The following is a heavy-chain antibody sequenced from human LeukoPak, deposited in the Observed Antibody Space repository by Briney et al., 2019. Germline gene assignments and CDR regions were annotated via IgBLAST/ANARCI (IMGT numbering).Heavy chain of an antibody. V-gene: IGHV4-30-4*01. J-gene: IGHJ4*02. D-gene: IGHD3-10*01. CDR2: ILNSGST. CDR3: ARGDSYYGSGSYDY. Sequence: PSETLSLTCIVSGGSISSGDYYWSWIRQPPGKGLEWIGYILNSGSTYYNPSLKSRITISVDTSKNQFSLKLSSVTAADTAVYYCARGDSYYGSGSYDYWGQGTLVTVSS. CDR1: GGSISSGDYY.